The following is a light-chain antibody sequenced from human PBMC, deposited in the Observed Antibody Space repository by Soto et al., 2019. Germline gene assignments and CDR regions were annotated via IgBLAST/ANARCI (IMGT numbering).Light chain of an antibody. J-gene: IGLJ3*02. Sequence: SYELTQPPSVSVAPGQTASITCGGDTMRIKNVHWYQQKAGQAPVLVVYDDTGRSSGIPERFSGSNHENTATLTINRVEAEDEADFYCQAWDSKRNHVVFGGGTKLTVL. CDR1: TMRIKN. CDR2: DDT. V-gene: IGLV3-21*02. CDR3: QAWDSKRNHVV.